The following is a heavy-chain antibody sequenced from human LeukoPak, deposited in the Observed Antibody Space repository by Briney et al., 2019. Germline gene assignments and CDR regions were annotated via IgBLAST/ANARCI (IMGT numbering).Heavy chain of an antibody. D-gene: IGHD2-2*01. Sequence: GGSLRLSCAASGFTFSNYWMHWVRQPQGKGLVWVSRILSDGSSTNYADSVKGRFTVSRDNAQNTLYLQMNSLRAEDTAVYYCVRGYCSATSCYFSSSYSWFDPWGQGTLVTVSS. V-gene: IGHV3-74*01. CDR3: VRGYCSATSCYFSSSYSWFDP. CDR1: GFTFSNYW. J-gene: IGHJ5*02. CDR2: ILSDGSST.